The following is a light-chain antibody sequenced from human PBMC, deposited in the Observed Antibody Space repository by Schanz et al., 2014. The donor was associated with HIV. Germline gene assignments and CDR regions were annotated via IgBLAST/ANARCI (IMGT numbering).Light chain of an antibody. CDR2: DVS. Sequence: QSALTQPASVSGSPGQSITISCTGTSSDVGKYNYVSWYQQYPGKAPKVIIYDVSVRPSGVSTRFSGSKSGNTAYLTISALQAEDEADYYCASYTTSHTFVFGTGTKLTVL. CDR1: SSDVGKYNY. J-gene: IGLJ1*01. CDR3: ASYTTSHTFV. V-gene: IGLV2-14*03.